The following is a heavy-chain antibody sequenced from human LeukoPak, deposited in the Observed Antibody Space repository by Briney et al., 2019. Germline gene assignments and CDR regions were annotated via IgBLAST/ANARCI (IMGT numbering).Heavy chain of an antibody. Sequence: ASVKVSCRTSGYTFISYYIHWVRQAPGQGLEWMGIINPSGGRTSYAQKFQGRVTMTRDTSTSTVYMELSSLRAEDTALYYCAKGSVYGSGSYYEFDYWGQGTLVTVSS. D-gene: IGHD3-10*01. CDR3: AKGSVYGSGSYYEFDY. CDR2: INPSGGRT. J-gene: IGHJ4*02. V-gene: IGHV1-46*01. CDR1: GYTFISYY.